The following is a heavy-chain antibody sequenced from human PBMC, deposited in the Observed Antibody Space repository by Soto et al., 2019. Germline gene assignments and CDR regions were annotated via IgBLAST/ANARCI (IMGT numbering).Heavy chain of an antibody. CDR3: ARGSYYSGWV. Sequence: SQTLSLTCAISGDSVSSTSTAWSWIRQSPSRGLEWLGKTYYRSNWYTDYAVSVKSRITISPDTSKNQFSLQLNSVTPEDTAVYYCARGSYYSGWVWGQGTLVTVSS. J-gene: IGHJ4*02. D-gene: IGHD6-19*01. CDR2: TYYRSNWYT. V-gene: IGHV6-1*01. CDR1: GDSVSSTSTA.